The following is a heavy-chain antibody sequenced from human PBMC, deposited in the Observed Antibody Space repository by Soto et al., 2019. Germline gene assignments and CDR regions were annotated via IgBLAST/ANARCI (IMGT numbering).Heavy chain of an antibody. CDR3: ASAMTMGWSTQGY. V-gene: IGHV3-21*06. CDR1: GFTFSAFS. D-gene: IGHD3-10*01. Sequence: PGGSLRLSCTVCGFTFSAFSLNWVRQVPGKGLEWISSISGTSTYVDYADSVKGRFTISRDNTNNSVSLQMSRLRTGDTGLYYCASAMTMGWSTQGYWGQGTPVTVSS. J-gene: IGHJ4*02. CDR2: ISGTSTYV.